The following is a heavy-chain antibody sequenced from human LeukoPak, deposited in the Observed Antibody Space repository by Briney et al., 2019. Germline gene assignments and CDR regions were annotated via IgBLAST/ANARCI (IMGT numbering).Heavy chain of an antibody. D-gene: IGHD3-3*01. V-gene: IGHV3-23*01. CDR3: ARHPRKRITIFGVVIIVRSYFQH. CDR2: ISGSGGST. CDR1: GFTFSSYA. J-gene: IGHJ1*01. Sequence: GGSLRLSCAASGFTFSSYAMSWVRQAPGKGLEWVSAISGSGGSTYYADSVKGRFTISRDNSKNTLYLQMNSLRAEDTAVYYCARHPRKRITIFGVVIIVRSYFQHWGQGTLVTVSS.